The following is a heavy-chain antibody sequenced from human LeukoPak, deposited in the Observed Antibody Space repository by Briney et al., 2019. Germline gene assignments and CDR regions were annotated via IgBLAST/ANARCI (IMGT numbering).Heavy chain of an antibody. J-gene: IGHJ4*02. CDR1: GFTFSSYA. CDR3: AKVARNYYDSSQDY. Sequence: PGGSLRLSCAAFGFTFSSYAMSWVRQAPGKGLEWVSAISGSGGSTYYADSVKGRFTISRDNSKNTLYLQMNSLRAEDTAVYYCAKVARNYYDSSQDYWGQGTLVTVSS. D-gene: IGHD3-22*01. CDR2: ISGSGGST. V-gene: IGHV3-23*01.